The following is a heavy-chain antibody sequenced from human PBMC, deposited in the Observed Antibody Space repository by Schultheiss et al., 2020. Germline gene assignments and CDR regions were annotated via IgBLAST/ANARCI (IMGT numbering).Heavy chain of an antibody. J-gene: IGHJ5*02. CDR2: ISGSGGST. Sequence: GGSLRLSCAASGSTLSGYAMHWVRQAPGKGLEWVSAISGSGGSTYYADSVKGRFTISRDNSKNTLYLQMNSLRAEDTAVYYCAREGLPSFYNWFDPWGQGTLVTVSS. CDR3: AREGLPSFYNWFDP. CDR1: GSTLSGYA. V-gene: IGHV3-23*01.